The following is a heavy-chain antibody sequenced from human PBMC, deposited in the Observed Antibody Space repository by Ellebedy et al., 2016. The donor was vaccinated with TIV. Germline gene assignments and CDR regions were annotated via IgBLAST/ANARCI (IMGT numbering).Heavy chain of an antibody. CDR2: MNPNSGNT. V-gene: IGHV1-8*01. CDR3: ARGPPVLDYVWGSYRPEGHYFDY. D-gene: IGHD3-16*02. Sequence: ASVKVSCXASGYTFTSYDINWVRQATGQGLEWMGWMNPNSGNTGYAQKFQGRVTMTRDTSISTAYMELSRLRSDDTAVYYCARGPPVLDYVWGSYRPEGHYFDYWGQGTLVTVSS. J-gene: IGHJ4*02. CDR1: GYTFTSYD.